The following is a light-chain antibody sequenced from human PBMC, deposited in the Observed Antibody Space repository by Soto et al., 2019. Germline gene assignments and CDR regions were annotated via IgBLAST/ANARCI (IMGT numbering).Light chain of an antibody. V-gene: IGLV2-14*01. Sequence: QSALTQPASVSGSPGQSVSISCTGTSSDVGHDKYVSWYQQHPGKVPKLLIYEVTDRPSGISNRFSGSKSGNTASLTISGLQAEDEADYYCSSYTSAHTVIFGGGIKLTVL. J-gene: IGLJ2*01. CDR1: SSDVGHDKY. CDR2: EVT. CDR3: SSYTSAHTVI.